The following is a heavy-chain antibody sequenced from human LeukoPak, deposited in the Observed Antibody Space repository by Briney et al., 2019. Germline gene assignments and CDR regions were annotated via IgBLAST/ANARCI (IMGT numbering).Heavy chain of an antibody. J-gene: IGHJ4*02. CDR1: GLTFSSYA. D-gene: IGHD3-16*02. CDR2: ISYDGSNK. Sequence: GGSLRLSCAASGLTFSSYAMHWVRQAPGKGLEWVAVISYDGSNKYYADSVKGRFTISRDNSKNTLYLQMNSLRAEDTAVYYCARELYYDYVWGSYRYGGSYYWGQGTLVTVSS. V-gene: IGHV3-30-3*01. CDR3: ARELYYDYVWGSYRYGGSYY.